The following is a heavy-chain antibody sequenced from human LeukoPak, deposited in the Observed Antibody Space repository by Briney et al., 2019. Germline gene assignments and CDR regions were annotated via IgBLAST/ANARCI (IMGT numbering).Heavy chain of an antibody. J-gene: IGHJ6*03. D-gene: IGHD6-13*01. Sequence: GGSLRLSCAASGFTFSSYGMHWVRQASGKGLEWVAFVRYDGSNKYYADSVKGRFTISRDNSKNTLYLQMNSLRAEDTAVYYCAKDGVSSSWYLHYYYYMDVWGKGTTVTVSS. CDR2: VRYDGSNK. CDR1: GFTFSSYG. CDR3: AKDGVSSSWYLHYYYYMDV. V-gene: IGHV3-30*02.